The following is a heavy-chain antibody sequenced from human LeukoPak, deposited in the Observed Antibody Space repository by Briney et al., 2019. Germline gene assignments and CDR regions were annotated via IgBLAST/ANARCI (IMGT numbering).Heavy chain of an antibody. D-gene: IGHD3-3*01. CDR3: ARARDFWSGYLAPFDP. J-gene: IGHJ5*02. CDR1: GFTSSSYS. V-gene: IGHV3-21*01. CDR2: ISSSSSYI. Sequence: RTGGSLRLSCAASGFTSSSYSMNWVRQAPGKGLEWVSSISSSSSYIYYADSVKGRFTISRDNAKNSLYLQMNSLRAEDTAVYYCARARDFWSGYLAPFDPWGQGTLVTVSS.